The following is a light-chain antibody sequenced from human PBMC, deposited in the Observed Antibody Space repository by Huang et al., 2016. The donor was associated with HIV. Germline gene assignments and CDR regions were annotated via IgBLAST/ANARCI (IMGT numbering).Light chain of an antibody. V-gene: IGKV3-15*01. Sequence: EIVMTQSPATLSVSPGERATLSCRASKSVRTKLAWFQQKPGQAPRLLIYDASARATVIPARFSGSGSGTEFTLTISSLQSEDFAVYYCQQYNNWRTFGQGTKVEMK. J-gene: IGKJ1*01. CDR2: DAS. CDR1: KSVRTK. CDR3: QQYNNWRT.